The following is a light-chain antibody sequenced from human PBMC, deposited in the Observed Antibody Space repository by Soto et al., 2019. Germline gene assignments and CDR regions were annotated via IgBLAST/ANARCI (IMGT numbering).Light chain of an antibody. V-gene: IGKV1-12*01. J-gene: IGKJ5*01. Sequence: DNQLTQSPSSISASGGERVTITCRASQAVNSWLAWFQQKPGMAPKLVIYDVSSLQSGVPSRFSGSGSGTEFTLTISSLQPEDFATYYCQQSNNHPISFGQGTRLEIK. CDR2: DVS. CDR1: QAVNSW. CDR3: QQSNNHPIS.